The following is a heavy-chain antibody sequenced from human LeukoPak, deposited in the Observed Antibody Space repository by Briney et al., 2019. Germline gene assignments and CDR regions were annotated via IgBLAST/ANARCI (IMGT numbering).Heavy chain of an antibody. CDR3: ARAISFPDRVGYYYYGMDV. D-gene: IGHD1-14*01. CDR2: IIPIFGTA. J-gene: IGHJ6*02. CDR1: GGTFSSYA. Sequence: SVKVSCKASGGTFSSYAISWVRQAPGQGLEWMGGIIPIFGTANYAQKFQGRVTITADESTSTAYMELSSLRSEDTAVYYCARAISFPDRVGYYYYGMDVWGQGPRSPSP. V-gene: IGHV1-69*13.